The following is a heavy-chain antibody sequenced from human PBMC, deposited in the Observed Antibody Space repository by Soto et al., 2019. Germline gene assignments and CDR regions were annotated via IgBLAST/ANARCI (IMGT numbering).Heavy chain of an antibody. CDR3: ARPRHPRGYSYGSVGWGMEV. J-gene: IGHJ6*02. CDR2: IYYSGST. V-gene: IGHV4-39*01. Sequence: SETLSLTCTVSGGSISSSSYYWGWIRQPPGKGLEWIGSIYYSGSTYYNPSLKSRVTISVDTSKNQFSLKLSSVTAADTAVYYCARPRHPRGYSYGSVGWGMEVWGQGTTVTVSS. D-gene: IGHD5-18*01. CDR1: GGSISSSSYY.